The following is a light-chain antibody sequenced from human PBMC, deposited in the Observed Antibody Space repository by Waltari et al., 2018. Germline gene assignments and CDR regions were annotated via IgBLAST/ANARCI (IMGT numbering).Light chain of an antibody. Sequence: QSVLTQPLSASGAPGQRITFTCSGRTSNTGNNYVYWYQKPPGMAPKLLVPMNDRRPSGVPDRYSGSKSGTSASLAISGRRSEDEADYYCASWDGALTGVVFGGGTRLTVL. CDR3: ASWDGALTGVV. CDR1: TSNTGNNY. J-gene: IGLJ2*01. V-gene: IGLV1-47*01. CDR2: MND.